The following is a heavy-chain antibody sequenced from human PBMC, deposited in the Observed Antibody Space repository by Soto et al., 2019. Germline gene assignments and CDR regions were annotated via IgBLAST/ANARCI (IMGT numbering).Heavy chain of an antibody. V-gene: IGHV1-2*04. CDR2: INPNSGGT. Sequence: ASVKVSCKASGYTFTGYYMHWVRQAPGQGLEWMGWINPNSGGTNYAQKFQGWVTMTRDTSISTAYMELSRLRSEDTAVYYCARGRDTIFGVVTTMDVWGKGTTVTVSS. D-gene: IGHD3-3*01. CDR3: ARGRDTIFGVVTTMDV. J-gene: IGHJ6*04. CDR1: GYTFTGYY.